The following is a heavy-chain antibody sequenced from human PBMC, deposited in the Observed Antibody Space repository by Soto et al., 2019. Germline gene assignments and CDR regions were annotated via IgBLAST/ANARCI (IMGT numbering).Heavy chain of an antibody. CDR2: INAGNGNT. Sequence: ASLKVSCKASGYTFTSYAMHWVRQAPGQRLEWMGWINAGNGNTKYSQKFQGRVTITRDTSASTAYMELSSLRSEDTAVYYCARLTTVVPQDAFDIWGQGTMVTVSS. CDR3: ARLTTVVPQDAFDI. J-gene: IGHJ3*02. CDR1: GYTFTSYA. D-gene: IGHD4-17*01. V-gene: IGHV1-3*01.